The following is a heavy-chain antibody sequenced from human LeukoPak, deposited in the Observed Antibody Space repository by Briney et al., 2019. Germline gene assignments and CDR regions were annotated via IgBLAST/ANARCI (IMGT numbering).Heavy chain of an antibody. J-gene: IGHJ6*02. CDR1: GGSFSGYY. V-gene: IGHV4-34*01. Sequence: PSETLSLTCAVYGGSFSGYYWSWIRQPPGKGLEWIGEINHSGSTNYNPSLKSRVTISVDTSKNQFSLKLSSVTAADTAVYYCARLVAGYCSSTSCYPYYYYYGMDVWGQGTTVTVSS. CDR3: ARLVAGYCSSTSCYPYYYYYGMDV. D-gene: IGHD2-2*01. CDR2: INHSGST.